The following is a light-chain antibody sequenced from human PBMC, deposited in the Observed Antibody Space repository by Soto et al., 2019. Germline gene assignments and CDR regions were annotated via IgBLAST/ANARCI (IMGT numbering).Light chain of an antibody. CDR1: QSISSW. V-gene: IGKV1-5*01. Sequence: IQMTQSPSTLSASVEDRVTITCRASQSISSWLAWYQQKPGKAPKLLIYDASSLESGVPSRFSGSGSGTEFTLTISSLQPDDFATYYCQQYNSYSPWTFGQGTKVDIK. CDR2: DAS. J-gene: IGKJ1*01. CDR3: QQYNSYSPWT.